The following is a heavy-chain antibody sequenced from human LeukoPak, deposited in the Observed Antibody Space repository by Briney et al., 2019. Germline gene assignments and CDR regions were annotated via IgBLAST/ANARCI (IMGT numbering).Heavy chain of an antibody. CDR3: ARAGVYYDSSGYYSFDY. V-gene: IGHV3-7*01. D-gene: IGHD3-22*01. CDR1: GFTFSSYW. J-gene: IGHJ4*02. CDR2: IKQDGSEK. Sequence: GGSLRLSCAASGFTFSSYWMSWVRQAPGKGLEWVANIKQDGSEKYYVDSVKGRFTISRDNAKNSLYLQMNSLRAKDTAVYYCARAGVYYDSSGYYSFDYWGQGTLVTVSS.